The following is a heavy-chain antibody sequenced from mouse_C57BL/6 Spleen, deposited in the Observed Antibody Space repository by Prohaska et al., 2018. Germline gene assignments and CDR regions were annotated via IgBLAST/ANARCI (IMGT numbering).Heavy chain of an antibody. Sequence: QIQLVQSGPELKKPGETVKISCKASGYTFTTAGMQWVQKKPGKGFKWIGWINIHSGEPKYADDFKGLFAFSLDTSAITAYLQISNLINEGMVTYVCARGGDSSGWFAYWGQGTLVTVSA. D-gene: IGHD3-2*02. CDR2: INIHSGEP. CDR3: ARGGDSSGWFAY. CDR1: GYTFTTAG. V-gene: IGHV9-4*01. J-gene: IGHJ3*01.